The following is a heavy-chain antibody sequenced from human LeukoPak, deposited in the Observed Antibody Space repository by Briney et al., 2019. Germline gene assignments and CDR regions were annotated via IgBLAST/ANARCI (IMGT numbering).Heavy chain of an antibody. CDR1: GYTFTSYG. D-gene: IGHD3-3*01. J-gene: IGHJ3*02. CDR3: ARDAPTPLRFLEWLPHDAFDI. V-gene: IGHV1-18*01. Sequence: ASVKVSCKVSGYTFTSYGISWVRQAPGQGLEWMGWISAYNGNTNYAQKLQGRVTMTTDTSTSTAYMELRSLRSDDTAVYYCARDAPTPLRFLEWLPHDAFDIWGQGTMVTVSS. CDR2: ISAYNGNT.